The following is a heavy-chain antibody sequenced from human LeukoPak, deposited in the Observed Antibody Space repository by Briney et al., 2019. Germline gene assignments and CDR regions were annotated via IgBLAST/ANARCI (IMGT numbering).Heavy chain of an antibody. D-gene: IGHD3-10*01. CDR3: ARYYYYGSGFSRSYYGMDV. CDR1: GGSISSYY. J-gene: IGHJ6*02. Sequence: SETLSLTYTVSGGSISSYYWSWIRQPPGKRLEWIGYIYYSGSTNYNPSLKSRVTLSVDRSKNQFSLKLRSVTAADTAVYYCARYYYYGSGFSRSYYGMDVWGQGTTVTVSS. V-gene: IGHV4-59*01. CDR2: IYYSGST.